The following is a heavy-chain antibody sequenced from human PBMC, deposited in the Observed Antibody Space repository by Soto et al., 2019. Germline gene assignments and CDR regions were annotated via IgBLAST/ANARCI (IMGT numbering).Heavy chain of an antibody. V-gene: IGHV1-18*01. D-gene: IGHD6-19*01. CDR2: ISGYSGHT. CDR1: GYTFSSYG. J-gene: IGHJ4*02. Sequence: QVQLVQSGAEVKKPGASVKVSCKASGYTFSSYGISWVRQAPGQGLEWMGWISGYSGHTYYAQKFQGRVTMTTDTSTNTVYMALRSLRSDDTAVYYCAREWDNKSEHSSGCYDDFWGQGTLVTVSS. CDR3: AREWDNKSEHSSGCYDDF.